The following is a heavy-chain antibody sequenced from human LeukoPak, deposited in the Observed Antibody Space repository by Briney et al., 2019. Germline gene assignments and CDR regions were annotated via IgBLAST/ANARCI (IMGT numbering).Heavy chain of an antibody. CDR1: GFSVGGYW. Sequence: GGSLRLSCAVSGFSVGGYWMTWVRQAPGKGLEWVANIKQDGSEKNYVDSVKGRFTISRDNAENSLFLQMNSLRVEDTAVYYCARERQGGIAAAGTRIEGDYWGQGTLVAVSS. J-gene: IGHJ4*02. CDR3: ARERQGGIAAAGTRIEGDY. V-gene: IGHV3-7*01. D-gene: IGHD6-13*01. CDR2: IKQDGSEK.